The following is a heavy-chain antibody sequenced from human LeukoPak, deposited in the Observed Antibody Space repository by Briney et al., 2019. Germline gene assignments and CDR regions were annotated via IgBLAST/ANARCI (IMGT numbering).Heavy chain of an antibody. Sequence: GGTLRVSRAASGFTFSRYGMHWVRQDPGTGLEWVGRIRSKANNYATTYAASVKDRFIISRDDSKNMAYLQMNGLKSEDTAVYYCASPRIRNVFDIWGQGTMVTVSS. CDR2: IRSKANNYAT. J-gene: IGHJ3*02. D-gene: IGHD1-1*01. CDR1: GFTFSRYG. V-gene: IGHV3-73*01. CDR3: ASPRIRNVFDI.